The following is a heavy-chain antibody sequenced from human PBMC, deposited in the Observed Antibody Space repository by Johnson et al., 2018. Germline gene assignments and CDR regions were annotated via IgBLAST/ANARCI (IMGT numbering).Heavy chain of an antibody. CDR3: AKEGGWSSAAAVDV. D-gene: IGHD6-13*01. Sequence: VQLVQSGGGLVQPGRSLRLSCAASGFTFDDYAMHWVRQAPGKGLEWVSSISWNSGSIGYADSVKGRFTISRDNAKNSLYLQMNSLRTEDTALYYCAKEGGWSSAAAVDVWGKGTTVTVSS. CDR1: GFTFDDYA. CDR2: ISWNSGSI. J-gene: IGHJ6*04. V-gene: IGHV3-9*01.